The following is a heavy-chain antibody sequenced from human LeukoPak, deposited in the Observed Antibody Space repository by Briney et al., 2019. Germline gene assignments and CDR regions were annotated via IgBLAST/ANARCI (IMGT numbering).Heavy chain of an antibody. V-gene: IGHV4-34*01. D-gene: IGHD4-11*01. CDR2: INHSGST. J-gene: IGHJ6*03. CDR3: ARGDYSNYYGRYYYYYMDV. CDR1: GGSFSGYY. Sequence: KPSETLSLTCAVYGGSFSGYYWSWIRQPPGKGLEWIGEINHSGSTYYNPSLKSRVTISVDTSKNQFSLKLSSVTAADTAVYYCARGDYSNYYGRYYYYYMDVWGKGTTVTVSS.